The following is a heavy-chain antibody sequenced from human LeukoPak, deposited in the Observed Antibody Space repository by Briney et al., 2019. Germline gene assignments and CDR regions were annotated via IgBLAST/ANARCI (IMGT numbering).Heavy chain of an antibody. CDR3: ARGIRIAAAGTVGIDY. Sequence: ASVKVSCKASGYTFTGYYMHWVRQAPGQGLEWMGWINPNSGGTNYAQKFQGRVTMTRETSISTAYMELSRLRCDDTAVYYCARGIRIAAAGTVGIDYWGQGTLVTVS. CDR1: GYTFTGYY. CDR2: INPNSGGT. V-gene: IGHV1-2*02. D-gene: IGHD6-13*01. J-gene: IGHJ4*02.